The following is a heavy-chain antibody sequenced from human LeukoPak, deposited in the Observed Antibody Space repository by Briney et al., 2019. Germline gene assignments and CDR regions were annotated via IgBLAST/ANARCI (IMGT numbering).Heavy chain of an antibody. CDR2: IYYSGSS. CDR1: GGSISSSSYY. J-gene: IGHJ6*02. D-gene: IGHD4-11*01. Sequence: SETLSLTCTVSGGSISSSSYYWGWIRQPPGKGPEWIGSIYYSGSSYYNPSLKSRVTISVDTSNNHFSLRLSSVTAADTAVYYCARHEHDYINYRYYYYGMDVWGQGTTVTVSS. V-gene: IGHV4-39*01. CDR3: ARHEHDYINYRYYYYGMDV.